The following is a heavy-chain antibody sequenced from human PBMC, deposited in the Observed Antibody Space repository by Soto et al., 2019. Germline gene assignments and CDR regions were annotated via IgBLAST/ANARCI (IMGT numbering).Heavy chain of an antibody. D-gene: IGHD4-17*01. CDR2: IIPIFGTA. Sequence: ASVKVSCKASGGTFSSYDISWVRQAPGQGLEWMGGIIPIFGTANYAQKFQSRVTITADESTSTAYMELSSLRSEDTAVYYCARDGGNGDYATYWGQGTLVTVS. J-gene: IGHJ4*02. CDR1: GGTFSSYD. CDR3: ARDGGNGDYATY. V-gene: IGHV1-69*13.